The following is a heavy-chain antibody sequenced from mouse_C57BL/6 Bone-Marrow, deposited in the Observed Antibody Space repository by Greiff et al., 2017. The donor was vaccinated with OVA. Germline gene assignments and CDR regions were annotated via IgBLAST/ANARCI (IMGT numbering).Heavy chain of an antibody. CDR3: AHYGSRLYLHY. V-gene: IGHV1-59*01. CDR2: IAPSDSYI. D-gene: IGHD1-1*01. CDR1: GYTFTNYW. J-gene: IGHJ2*02. Sequence: QVQLKQPGAELVRPGPSVKLSCKASGYTFTNYWMHWVKQRPGQDLEWIGVIAPSDSYINYNQKFKGRATLTVDTSSSTAYMHLSSLTSEDSAVYYCAHYGSRLYLHYWGQGTSLTVSS.